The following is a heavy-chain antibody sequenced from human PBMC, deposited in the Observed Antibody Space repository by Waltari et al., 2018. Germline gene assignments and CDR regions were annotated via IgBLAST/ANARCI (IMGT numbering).Heavy chain of an antibody. J-gene: IGHJ6*03. V-gene: IGHV4-61*09. CDR1: GDSISGSYY. CDR2: IYSSGSP. CDR3: ARSDVVVAPARNNYYFPMEV. D-gene: IGHD2-21*01. Sequence: QLQLQQSGPGLVKPSQTLSLACSLSGDSISGSYYWNWVRQTAGEGLEWLGYIYSSGSPKSNPSLQSRATISIVNKTQFSLKLAAVTAADTAVYYCARSDVVVAPARNNYYFPMEVWGQGTTVTVSS.